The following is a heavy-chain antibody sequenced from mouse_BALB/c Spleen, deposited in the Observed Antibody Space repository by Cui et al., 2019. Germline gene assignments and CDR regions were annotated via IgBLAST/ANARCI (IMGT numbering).Heavy chain of an antibody. CDR1: GYTFTSYW. J-gene: IGHJ2*01. Sequence: VQLRQAWADLVTPGPSLRLYCKASGYTFTSYWIHWVKQRPGRGLEWIGRIDPNSGGTKYNEKFKSKATLTVDKPSSTAYMQLSSLTSEDSAVYYCARYDYYGSSNFDYWGQGTTLTVSS. V-gene: IGHV1-72*01. CDR3: ARYDYYGSSNFDY. D-gene: IGHD1-1*01. CDR2: IDPNSGGT.